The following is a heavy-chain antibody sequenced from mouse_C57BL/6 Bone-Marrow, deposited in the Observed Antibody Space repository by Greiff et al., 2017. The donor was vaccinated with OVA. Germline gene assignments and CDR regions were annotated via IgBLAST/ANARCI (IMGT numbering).Heavy chain of an antibody. J-gene: IGHJ1*03. CDR1: GYTFTDYN. CDR2: INPNNGGT. Sequence: VQLQQSGPELVKPGASVKIPSKASGYTFTDYNMDWVKQSHGKSLEWIGDINPNNGGTIYNQKFKGKATLTVDKSSSTAYMELRSLTSEDTAVYYCARNYGSSHWYFDVWGTGTTVTVSS. CDR3: ARNYGSSHWYFDV. V-gene: IGHV1-18*01. D-gene: IGHD1-1*01.